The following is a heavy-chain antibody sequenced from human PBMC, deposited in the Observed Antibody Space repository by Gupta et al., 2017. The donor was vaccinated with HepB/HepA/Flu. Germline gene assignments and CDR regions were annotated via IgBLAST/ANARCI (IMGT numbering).Heavy chain of an antibody. Sequence: QLQLQESGPGLLKPSETLSLTCDVSGDSVTSNNHHWGWIRQPPGKGLEWIGSISDTGSTYYNPSLRSRVTISVDTSKSQFSLKLNSVTAEDTAIYYCARRTKIRWLWPNAFDYWGQGTLAAVSS. J-gene: IGHJ4*02. CDR2: ISDTGST. V-gene: IGHV4-39*01. D-gene: IGHD3-22*01. CDR3: ARRTKIRWLWPNAFDY. CDR1: GDSVTSNNHH.